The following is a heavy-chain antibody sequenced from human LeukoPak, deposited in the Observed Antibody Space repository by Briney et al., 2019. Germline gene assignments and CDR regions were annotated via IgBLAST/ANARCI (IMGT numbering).Heavy chain of an antibody. Sequence: GGSLRLSCSASGFTFSSYAMHWVRQAPGKGLEYVSAISSNGGSTYYADSVKGRFTISRDNSKNTLYLQMSSLRAEDTAVYYCVKDYYGSGSYSTDYWAREPWSPSPQ. D-gene: IGHD3-10*01. CDR2: ISSNGGST. CDR3: VKDYYGSGSYSTDY. V-gene: IGHV3-64D*06. CDR1: GFTFSSYA. J-gene: IGHJ4*02.